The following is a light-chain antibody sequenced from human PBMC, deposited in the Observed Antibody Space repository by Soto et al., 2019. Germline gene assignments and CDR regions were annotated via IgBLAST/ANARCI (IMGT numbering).Light chain of an antibody. CDR2: GAS. J-gene: IGKJ1*01. CDR1: QSVTSDY. CDR3: QQYGTSSWT. V-gene: IGKV3-20*01. Sequence: EVVVTQSPGTLSLSPGERATLSCRASQSVTSDYLAWYQQKPGQSPRLLMSGASRRATGVPDRFSGSGSGTDFTLTISRLEPEDFAVYYSQQYGTSSWTFGQGTKVDI.